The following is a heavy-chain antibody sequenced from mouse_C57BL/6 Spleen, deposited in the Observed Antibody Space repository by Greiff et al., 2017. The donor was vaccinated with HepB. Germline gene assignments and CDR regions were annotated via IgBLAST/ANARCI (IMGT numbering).Heavy chain of an antibody. J-gene: IGHJ3*01. CDR2: ISYDGSN. CDR3: ARDRYYGSLFAY. Sequence: EVKLQESGPGLVKPSQSLSLTCSVTGYSITSGYYWNWIRQFPGNKLEWMGYISYDGSNNYNPSLKNRISITRDTSKNQFFLKLNSVTTEDTATYYCARDRYYGSLFAYWGQGTLVTVSA. V-gene: IGHV3-6*01. D-gene: IGHD1-1*01. CDR1: GYSITSGYY.